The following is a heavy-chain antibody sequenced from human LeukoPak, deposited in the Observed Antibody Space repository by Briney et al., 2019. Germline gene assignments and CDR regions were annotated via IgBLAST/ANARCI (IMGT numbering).Heavy chain of an antibody. J-gene: IGHJ5*02. CDR3: ARGPPLFDP. V-gene: IGHV3-48*01. D-gene: IGHD3-16*02. CDR2: ISTSGSTI. Sequence: GGSLRLSCAASGFTFSSYSMNWVRQAPGKGLEWVSYISTSGSTIYYADSVKGRFTISRDNAKNSLYLQMDSLRAEDTAVYYCARGPPLFDPWGQGTLVTVSS. CDR1: GFTFSSYS.